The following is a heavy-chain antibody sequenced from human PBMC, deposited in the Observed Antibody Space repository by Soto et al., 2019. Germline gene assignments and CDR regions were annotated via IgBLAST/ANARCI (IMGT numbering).Heavy chain of an antibody. Sequence: SETLSLTCTVSGGSINSYCWSWIRQPPGKGLEWIAYIFDSGNANYNPSLKSRVTISVDTSKNQFSLKLTSVTAADTAVYYCARHRRTTVANFYFDNWGQGALDTVSS. V-gene: IGHV4-59*08. CDR3: ARHRRTTVANFYFDN. CDR2: IFDSGNA. J-gene: IGHJ4*02. CDR1: GGSINSYC. D-gene: IGHD4-4*01.